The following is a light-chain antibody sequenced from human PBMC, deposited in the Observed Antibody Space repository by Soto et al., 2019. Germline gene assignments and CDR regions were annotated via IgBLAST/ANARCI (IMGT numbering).Light chain of an antibody. Sequence: DIQMTQSPSSLSASVGDRVTMTCRASQSVSSCLHWYQQKPGKAPKLLIYAASSLPGGVPSRFSGSASGTDYTLTFDSLQPEDFTIYYCQQGCAYPFTFGQGTQLEI. V-gene: IGKV1-39*01. CDR3: QQGCAYPFT. CDR2: AAS. CDR1: QSVSSC. J-gene: IGKJ5*01.